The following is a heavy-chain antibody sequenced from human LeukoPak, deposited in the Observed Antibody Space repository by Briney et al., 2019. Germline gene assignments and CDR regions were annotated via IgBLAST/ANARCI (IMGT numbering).Heavy chain of an antibody. D-gene: IGHD6-6*01. Sequence: ASVKVSCKASGGTFSSYAISWVRQAPGQGLEWMGGIIPIFGTANYAQKFQGRVTITADKSTSTAYMELSSLRSEDTAVYYCARDRGAARPAYFDYWGQGTLVTVSS. V-gene: IGHV1-69*06. CDR1: GGTFSSYA. CDR3: ARDRGAARPAYFDY. CDR2: IIPIFGTA. J-gene: IGHJ4*02.